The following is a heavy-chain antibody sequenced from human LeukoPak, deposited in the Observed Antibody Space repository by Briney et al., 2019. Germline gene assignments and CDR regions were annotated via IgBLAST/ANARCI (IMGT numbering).Heavy chain of an antibody. Sequence: GGSLRLSCTASGLTFGDYAMTWVRQAQGKGLEWVATINKDGSEKYYVDSVKGRFTISRDNAKNSLFLQMTSLRAEDTAVYYCARDRITDFWSGYYTNYFDYWGQGTLVTVSS. J-gene: IGHJ4*02. D-gene: IGHD3-3*01. CDR1: GLTFGDYA. CDR3: ARDRITDFWSGYYTNYFDY. CDR2: INKDGSEK. V-gene: IGHV3-7*01.